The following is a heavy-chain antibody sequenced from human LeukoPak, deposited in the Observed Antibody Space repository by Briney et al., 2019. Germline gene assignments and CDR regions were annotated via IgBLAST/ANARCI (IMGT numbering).Heavy chain of an antibody. J-gene: IGHJ5*02. Sequence: SETLSLTCTVSGDSINAYYWGWIRQPPGKGLEWIGYIYFSGTTKYNPSLERRVTISVDTSKNQFSLKLSSVTAADTAVYYCARRRAEGGSNGHYNWFDPWGQGILVTVSS. CDR2: IYFSGTT. CDR3: ARRRAEGGSNGHYNWFDP. D-gene: IGHD6-13*01. CDR1: GDSINAYY. V-gene: IGHV4-59*08.